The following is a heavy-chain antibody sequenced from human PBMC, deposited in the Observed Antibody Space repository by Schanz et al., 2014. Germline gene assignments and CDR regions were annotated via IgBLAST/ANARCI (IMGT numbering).Heavy chain of an antibody. Sequence: QVQLVQSGGEVKKPGASVKVSCKASGHTFSRYYLHWVRQAPGQGLEWMGIIHSTGGTTSHAQKFQGRVTMTTDTSTSTVYMELRSLRSDDTAVYYCARDRDQWDGNFCDFWGQGTLVTVSS. J-gene: IGHJ4*02. CDR3: ARDRDQWDGNFCDF. D-gene: IGHD1-26*01. V-gene: IGHV1-46*01. CDR2: IHSTGGTT. CDR1: GHTFSRYY.